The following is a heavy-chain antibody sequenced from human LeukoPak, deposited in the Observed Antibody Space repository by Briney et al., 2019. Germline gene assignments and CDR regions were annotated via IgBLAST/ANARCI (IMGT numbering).Heavy chain of an antibody. CDR1: GFTFSSYW. J-gene: IGHJ4*02. CDR2: IKQDGSEK. CDR3: ARHYDFWSGYYDY. D-gene: IGHD3-3*01. Sequence: GGSLRLSCAASGFTFSSYWMSWARQAPGKGLEWVANIKQDGSEKYYVDSVKGRFTISRDNAKNSLYLQMNSLRAEDTAVYYCARHYDFWSGYYDYWGQGTLVTVSS. V-gene: IGHV3-7*01.